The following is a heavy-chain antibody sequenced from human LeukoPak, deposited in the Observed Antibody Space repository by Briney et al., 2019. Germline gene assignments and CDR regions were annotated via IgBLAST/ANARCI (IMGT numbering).Heavy chain of an antibody. V-gene: IGHV4-4*02. CDR2: IYHTGSP. D-gene: IGHD2-2*01. CDR1: GGSISSSNW. CDR3: ARHPHCSSSSCPRDY. Sequence: SETLSLTCAVSGGSISSSNWWSWVRQPPGKGLEWIGEIYHTGSPNYNPSLKSRVTISVDKSKNQLSLKLDSVTAADTAVYYCARHPHCSSSSCPRDYWGQGTLVTVSS. J-gene: IGHJ4*02.